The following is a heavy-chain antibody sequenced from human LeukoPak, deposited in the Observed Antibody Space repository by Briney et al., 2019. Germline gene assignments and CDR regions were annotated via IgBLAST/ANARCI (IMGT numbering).Heavy chain of an antibody. Sequence: GGSLRLSCAASGFTFSSYSMNWVRQAPGKGLVWVSRINTDGSSTNYADSVKGRFTISRDNAKNTLYLQMNSLRAEDTAVYYCASPKRGGAFDMWGQGTVVTVSS. V-gene: IGHV3-74*01. D-gene: IGHD2-15*01. CDR3: ASPKRGGAFDM. CDR1: GFTFSSYS. J-gene: IGHJ3*02. CDR2: INTDGSST.